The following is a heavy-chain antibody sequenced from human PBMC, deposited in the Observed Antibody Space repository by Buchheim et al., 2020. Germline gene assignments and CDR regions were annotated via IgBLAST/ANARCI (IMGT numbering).Heavy chain of an antibody. CDR2: ISSSSSYI. J-gene: IGHJ4*02. CDR3: ASLDYGDGSWDFDY. D-gene: IGHD4-17*01. Sequence: EVQLVESGGGLVKPGGSLRLSCAASGFTFSSYSMNWVRQAPGKGLEWVSSISSSSSYIYYAASVKGRFTISRDNAKNPLYLQMNSLRAEDTAVYYCASLDYGDGSWDFDYWGQGTL. CDR1: GFTFSSYS. V-gene: IGHV3-21*01.